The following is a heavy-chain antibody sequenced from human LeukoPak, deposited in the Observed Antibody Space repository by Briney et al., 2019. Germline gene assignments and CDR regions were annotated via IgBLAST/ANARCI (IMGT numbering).Heavy chain of an antibody. V-gene: IGHV3-21*01. Sequence: GGSLRLSCAASGFTFSSYSMKWVRRAAGKGLEWVSSISSSSSYIYYADSVKGRFTISRDNAKNSLYLQMNSLRAEDTAVYYCAREGTAMVSSDYWGQGTLVTVSP. CDR1: GFTFSSYS. D-gene: IGHD5-18*01. CDR3: AREGTAMVSSDY. CDR2: ISSSSSYI. J-gene: IGHJ4*02.